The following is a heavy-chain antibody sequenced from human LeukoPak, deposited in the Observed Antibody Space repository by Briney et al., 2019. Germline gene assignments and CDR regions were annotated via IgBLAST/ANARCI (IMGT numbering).Heavy chain of an antibody. Sequence: LRLVCTAAGLSVAEEWRSWVRQARGKRKEWVANVKQDGSGEYYVDSVKGRFTISRDNAKNSVYLQMNSLRADDTAMYYWAIGPWFAGGGQGTLVLVSS. V-gene: IGHV3-7*01. J-gene: IGHJ4*02. CDR3: AIGPWFAG. D-gene: IGHD3-9*01. CDR1: GLSVAEEW. CDR2: VKQDGSGE.